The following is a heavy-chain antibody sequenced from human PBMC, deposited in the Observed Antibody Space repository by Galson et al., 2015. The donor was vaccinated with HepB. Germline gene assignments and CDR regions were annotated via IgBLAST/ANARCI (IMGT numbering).Heavy chain of an antibody. Sequence: SLRLSCAASGFTVSSNYMSWVRQAPGKGLEWVSVIYSGGSTYYADSVKGRFTISRDNSKNTLYLQMNSLRAEDTAVYYCARGVVVTGNWFNPWGQGTLVTVSS. CDR1: GFTVSSNY. V-gene: IGHV3-66*02. CDR2: IYSGGST. D-gene: IGHD3-22*01. CDR3: ARGVVVTGNWFNP. J-gene: IGHJ5*02.